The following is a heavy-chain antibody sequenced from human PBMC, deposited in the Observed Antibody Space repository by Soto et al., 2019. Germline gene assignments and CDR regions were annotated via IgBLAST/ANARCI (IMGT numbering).Heavy chain of an antibody. CDR2: INQSGTT. CDR3: ARDIITVIGGEIYYYFGMDV. J-gene: IGHJ6*02. D-gene: IGHD3-10*01. Sequence: SETLSLTCAVNGGSLREYYWSWLRQPPGKGLEWIGEINQSGTTHYNPSLKRRINISIDTSKNQFSLNLTSVTAADTATYYCARDIITVIGGEIYYYFGMDVWGQGTTVTVSS. CDR1: GGSLREYY. V-gene: IGHV4-34*01.